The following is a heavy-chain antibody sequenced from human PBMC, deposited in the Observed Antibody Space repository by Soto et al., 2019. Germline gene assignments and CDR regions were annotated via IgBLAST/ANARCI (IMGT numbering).Heavy chain of an antibody. CDR1: GGSIRSGGYY. CDR3: ARDQPRGYSYGSFDH. Sequence: QVQLQESGPGLVKPSQTLSLTCTVSGGSIRSGGYYWSWIRQHPGKGLEWIGYIYYSGSTYYTPSMKSRVSISGDTSKNQFPLKLSSVTAADTAVYYCARDQPRGYSYGSFDHWGQGTRVTVSS. V-gene: IGHV4-31*03. CDR2: IYYSGST. D-gene: IGHD5-18*01. J-gene: IGHJ4*02.